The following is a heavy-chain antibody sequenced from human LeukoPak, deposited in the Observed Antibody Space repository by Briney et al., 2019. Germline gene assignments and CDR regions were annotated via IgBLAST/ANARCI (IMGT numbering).Heavy chain of an antibody. V-gene: IGHV4-34*01. CDR1: GGSFSGYY. J-gene: IGHJ4*02. D-gene: IGHD1-26*01. CDR3: ARGGRTIPVYYFDY. Sequence: PETLSLTCAVYGGSFSGYYWSWIRQPPGKGLEWIGEINHSGSTNYNPSLKSRVTISVDTSKNQFSLKLSSVTAADTAVYYCARGGRTIPVYYFDYWGQGTLVTVSS. CDR2: INHSGST.